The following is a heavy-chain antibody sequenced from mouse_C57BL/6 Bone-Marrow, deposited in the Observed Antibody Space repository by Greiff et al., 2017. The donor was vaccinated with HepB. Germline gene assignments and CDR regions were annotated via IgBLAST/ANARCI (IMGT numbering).Heavy chain of an antibody. CDR2: IDPSDSYT. CDR1: GYTFTSYW. CDR3: ARGDGEASSDY. D-gene: IGHD3-3*01. Sequence: QVQLQQPGAELVMPGASVKLSCKASGYTFTSYWMHWVKQRPGQGLEWIGEIDPSDSYTNYNQKFKGKSTLTVDKSSSTAYMQLSSLTSEDSAVYYCARGDGEASSDYWGQGTTLTVSS. V-gene: IGHV1-69*01. J-gene: IGHJ2*01.